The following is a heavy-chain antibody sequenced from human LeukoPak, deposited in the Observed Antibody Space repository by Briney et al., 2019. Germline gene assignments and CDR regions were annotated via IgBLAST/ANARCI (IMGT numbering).Heavy chain of an antibody. CDR2: IIPIFGTA. D-gene: IGHD2-15*01. Sequence: ASVKVSCKASGGASSSYAISWVRQAPGQGLEWMGGIIPIFGTANYAQKFQGRVTITADESTSTAYMELSSLRSEDTAVYYCARDCRGSGGSCCFDYWGQGTLVTVSS. V-gene: IGHV1-69*13. CDR1: GGASSSYA. J-gene: IGHJ4*02. CDR3: ARDCRGSGGSCCFDY.